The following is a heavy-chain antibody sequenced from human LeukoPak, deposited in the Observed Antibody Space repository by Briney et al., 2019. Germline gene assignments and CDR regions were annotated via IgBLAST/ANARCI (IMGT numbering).Heavy chain of an antibody. V-gene: IGHV3-23*01. CDR3: AKDGGYCRSTRCYSSNFDY. Sequence: GGSLSLSWAASGFSFSSYAMSWVSQAPGEGMEWVSAISGSGGSTYYADSVKGRFTIARDNSKNALYLQMNSLRAEDTAVYYCAKDGGYCRSTRCYSSNFDYWGQGTLVTVSS. CDR2: ISGSGGST. D-gene: IGHD2-2*01. CDR1: GFSFSSYA. J-gene: IGHJ4*02.